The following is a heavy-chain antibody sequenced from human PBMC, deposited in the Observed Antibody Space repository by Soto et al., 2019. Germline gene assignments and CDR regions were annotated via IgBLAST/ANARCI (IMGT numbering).Heavy chain of an antibody. D-gene: IGHD6-13*01. V-gene: IGHV4-4*02. CDR2: IYHSGST. Sequence: KPSETLSLTCAVSGGSISSSNWWSWVRQPPGKGLEWIGEIYHSGSTNYNPSLKSRVTISVDKSKNQFSLKLSSVTAADTAVYYCARVGYSSSWTASPFDYWGQGALVTVSS. CDR3: ARVGYSSSWTASPFDY. J-gene: IGHJ4*02. CDR1: GGSISSSNW.